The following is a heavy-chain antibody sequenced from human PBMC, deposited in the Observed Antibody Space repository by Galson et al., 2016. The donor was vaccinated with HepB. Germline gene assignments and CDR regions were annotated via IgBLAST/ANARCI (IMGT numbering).Heavy chain of an antibody. CDR2: ISGSGGST. CDR1: PINLNTYA. CDR3: AKDRSGRFYFPSGDFDY. V-gene: IGHV3-23*01. J-gene: IGHJ4*02. Sequence: SLRLSCAASPINLNTYAMSWVRQAPGKGLEWVSGISGSGGSTFYADSVKGRFTISRDNSKNTVFLQMNSLRAEGTAVYYCAKDRSGRFYFPSGDFDYWGQGALVTVSS. D-gene: IGHD2/OR15-2a*01.